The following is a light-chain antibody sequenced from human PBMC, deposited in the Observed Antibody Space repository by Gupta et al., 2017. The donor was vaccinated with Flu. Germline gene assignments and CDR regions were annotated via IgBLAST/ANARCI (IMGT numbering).Light chain of an antibody. V-gene: IGLV2-14*03. CDR3: SSYTSGSTFYV. Sequence: QSALTQPASVSGSPGQSIPISCTGTSSDVGRSDSVSWYQQHPDKAPNLIIYDVTKRPSGVSSRFSGSKSGNTASLTISGLQAEDETHYYCSSYTSGSTFYVFGTGTKVTVL. J-gene: IGLJ1*01. CDR1: SSDVGRSDS. CDR2: DVT.